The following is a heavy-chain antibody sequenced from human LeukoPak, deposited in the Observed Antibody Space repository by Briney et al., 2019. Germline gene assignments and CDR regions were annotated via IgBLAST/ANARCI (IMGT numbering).Heavy chain of an antibody. J-gene: IGHJ4*02. D-gene: IGHD6-19*01. V-gene: IGHV4-38-2*02. CDR3: ARHPYGYSSGRWDY. CDR2: IYHSGST. Sequence: PSETLSLTCTVSGYSISSGYYWGWIRQPPGKGLEWIGSIYHSGSTNYNPSLKGRVTISVDTSKNQFSLKLSSVTAADTAVYFCARHPYGYSSGRWDYWGQGTLVTVSS. CDR1: GYSISSGYY.